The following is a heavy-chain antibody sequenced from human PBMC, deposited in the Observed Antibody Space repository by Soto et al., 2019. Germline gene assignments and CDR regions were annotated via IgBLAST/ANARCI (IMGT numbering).Heavy chain of an antibody. J-gene: IGHJ4*02. CDR1: GYTFTAYY. D-gene: IGHD6-13*01. Sequence: QVQLVQSGAEVKKPGASVKVSCKASGYTFTAYYIQWVRQAPGQGLEFMGWINPKSGGTNYAQNFQGRVTMTRDTSINTAYMEVSRLRFDDTAVYYCATVVAVARTFDYWGQGTLVTVSS. CDR2: INPKSGGT. V-gene: IGHV1-2*02. CDR3: ATVVAVARTFDY.